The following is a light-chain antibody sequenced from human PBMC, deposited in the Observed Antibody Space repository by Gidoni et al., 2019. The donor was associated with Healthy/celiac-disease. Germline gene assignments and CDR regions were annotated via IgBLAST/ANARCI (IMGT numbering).Light chain of an antibody. CDR2: QDS. V-gene: IGLV3-1*01. Sequence: SYELTQPPSVSVPPGQTASITCSGDKLGDKYACWYQQKPGQSPVLVIYQDSKRPSGIPERFSGSNSGNTATLTISGTQAMDEADYYGQAWDSSTVVFGGGTKLTGL. CDR1: KLGDKY. J-gene: IGLJ2*01. CDR3: QAWDSSTVV.